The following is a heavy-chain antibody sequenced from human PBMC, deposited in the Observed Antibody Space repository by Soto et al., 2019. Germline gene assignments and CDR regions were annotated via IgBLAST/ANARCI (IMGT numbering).Heavy chain of an antibody. D-gene: IGHD4-4*01. CDR3: ARVRRPSQFYDAFDI. CDR2: INPNSGGT. J-gene: IGHJ3*02. V-gene: IGHV1-2*04. Sequence: ASVKVSCKASGYTFTGYYVHWVRQAPGQGLEWMGWINPNSGGTNYAQKLQGWVTMTRNTSIRTAYMELGRLRSDDTAVYYCARVRRPSQFYDAFDIWGQGTMVTVSS. CDR1: GYTFTGYY.